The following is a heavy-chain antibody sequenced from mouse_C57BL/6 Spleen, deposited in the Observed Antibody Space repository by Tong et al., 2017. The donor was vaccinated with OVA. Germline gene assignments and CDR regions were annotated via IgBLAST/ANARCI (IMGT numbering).Heavy chain of an antibody. Sequence: EVQLQESGPELVKPGASVKISCKASGYSFTDYNMNWVKQSNGKSLEWIGRIYPGDGDTNYNGKFKGKATLTADKSSNTAYLQLSSLTSEDTAIYYCARGSYNYAMDYWGQGTSVTVSS. CDR2: IYPGDGDT. CDR1: GYSFTDYN. V-gene: IGHV1-39*01. CDR3: ARGSYNYAMDY. D-gene: IGHD1-1*02. J-gene: IGHJ4*01.